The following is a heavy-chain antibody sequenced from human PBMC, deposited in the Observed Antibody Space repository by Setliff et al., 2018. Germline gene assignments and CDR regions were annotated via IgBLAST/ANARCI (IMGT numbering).Heavy chain of an antibody. J-gene: IGHJ6*02. Sequence: GGSLSLSCAASGFTFSKYGMYWVRQAPGKGLEWVAFIRYDGSNKYYADSVKGRFTISRDNSKNILSLQMNSLRGEDTAVYYCAKDSLEVVIALHGMDVWGQGTTVTVSS. CDR1: GFTFSKYG. CDR3: AKDSLEVVIALHGMDV. D-gene: IGHD2-21*01. V-gene: IGHV3-30*02. CDR2: IRYDGSNK.